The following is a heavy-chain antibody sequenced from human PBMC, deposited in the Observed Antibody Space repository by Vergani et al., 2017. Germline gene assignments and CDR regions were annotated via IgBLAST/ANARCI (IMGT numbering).Heavy chain of an antibody. V-gene: IGHV3-7*01. CDR3: ARASGAHAFDI. J-gene: IGHJ3*02. Sequence: EVQLVESGGGLVQPGGSLRLSCAASGFTFSSYWMSWVRQAPGKGLEGLANIKQDGSEKYYVDSVKGRFTISRDNAKNSLYLQMNSLRAEDTAVYYCARASGAHAFDIWGQGTMVTVSS. CDR2: IKQDGSEK. CDR1: GFTFSSYW. D-gene: IGHD4-17*01.